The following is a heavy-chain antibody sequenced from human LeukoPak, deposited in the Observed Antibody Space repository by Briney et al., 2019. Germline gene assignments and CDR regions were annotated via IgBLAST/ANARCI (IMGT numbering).Heavy chain of an antibody. CDR1: GYTFTSYY. Sequence: APVKVSCKASGYTFTSYYMHWVRQAPGQGLEWMGIINPSGGSTSYAQKFQGRVTMTRDTSTSTVYMELSSLRSEDTAVYYCAREEDGGSTSMPPGYFDYWGQGTLVTVSS. CDR3: AREEDGGSTSMPPGYFDY. D-gene: IGHD2-2*01. V-gene: IGHV1-46*01. J-gene: IGHJ4*02. CDR2: INPSGGST.